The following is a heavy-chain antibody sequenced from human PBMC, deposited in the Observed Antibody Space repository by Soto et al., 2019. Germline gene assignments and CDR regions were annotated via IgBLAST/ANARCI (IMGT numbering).Heavy chain of an antibody. CDR3: ARGTTIQLWGCYYYGMDV. CDR2: IIPIFGTA. Sequence: QVQLVQSGAEVKKPGSSVKVSCKASGGTFSSYAISWVRQAPGQGLEWMGGIIPIFGTANYAQKCQGRVTITADKSTSPAYMERSSLRSEDTAVYYCARGTTIQLWGCYYYGMDVWGQGTTVSVSS. D-gene: IGHD5-18*01. J-gene: IGHJ6*02. V-gene: IGHV1-69*06. CDR1: GGTFSSYA.